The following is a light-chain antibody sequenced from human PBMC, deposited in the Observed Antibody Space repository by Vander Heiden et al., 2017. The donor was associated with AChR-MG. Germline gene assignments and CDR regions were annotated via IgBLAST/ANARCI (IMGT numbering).Light chain of an antibody. CDR1: SSDVGGYDY. J-gene: IGLJ1*01. CDR3: SSFTDSSTEV. Sequence: QSALTQPASVSGSPGQSIAISCTGTSSDVGGYDYVSWYQQRPEKAPRLMIYDVSTRPSGVSDRFSGSKSGNTASLTISGLQAEDEADYYCSSFTDSSTEVFGTGTKVTVL. V-gene: IGLV2-14*01. CDR2: DVS.